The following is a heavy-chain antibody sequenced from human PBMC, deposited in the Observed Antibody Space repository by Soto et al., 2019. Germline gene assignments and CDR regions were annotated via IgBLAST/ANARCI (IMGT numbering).Heavy chain of an antibody. V-gene: IGHV4-59*01. CDR2: IYYSGST. CDR3: ARGVSGFSFLKLVNWFDP. J-gene: IGHJ5*02. CDR1: GGSISSYY. Sequence: QVQLQESGPGLVKPSETLSLTCTVSGGSISSYYWSWIRQPPGKGLEWIGYIYYSGSTNYNPSLKSRVTISVDTSKNQFSLKLSSVTAADTAVYYCARGVSGFSFLKLVNWFDPWGQGTLVTVSS. D-gene: IGHD6-13*01.